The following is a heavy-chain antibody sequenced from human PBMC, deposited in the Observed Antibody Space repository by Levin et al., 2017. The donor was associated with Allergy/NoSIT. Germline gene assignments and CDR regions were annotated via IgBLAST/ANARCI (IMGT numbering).Heavy chain of an antibody. V-gene: IGHV5-51*01. Sequence: GGSLRLSCKGSGYSFPSYWIGWVRQMPGKGLEWMGIIYPGDSDTRYTPSFQGQVTISVDKSISTAYLQWSSLKASDTAMYYCAIRGAAGDSFGYYFDYWDRGTLVTVSS. D-gene: IGHD2-21*02. CDR2: IYPGDSDT. CDR1: GYSFPSYW. J-gene: IGHJ4*02. CDR3: AIRGAAGDSFGYYFDY.